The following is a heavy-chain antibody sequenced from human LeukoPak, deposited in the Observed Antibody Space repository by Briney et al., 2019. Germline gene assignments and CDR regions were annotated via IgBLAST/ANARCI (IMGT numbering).Heavy chain of an antibody. CDR2: IIPIFGTA. J-gene: IGHJ5*02. D-gene: IGHD3-22*01. CDR1: GGTFNA. V-gene: IGHV1-69*05. CDR3: ARTYYYDTTDTSLWFDP. Sequence: ASVNVSCKASGGTFNAISWVRQAPGQGLEWMGGIIPIFGTANYAQKFQGRVTITTDESTSTAYMEVSSLRSEDTAVYYCARTYYYDTTDTSLWFDPWGQGTLVTVPS.